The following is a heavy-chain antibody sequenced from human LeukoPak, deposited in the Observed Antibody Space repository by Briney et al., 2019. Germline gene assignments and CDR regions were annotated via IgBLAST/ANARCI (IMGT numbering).Heavy chain of an antibody. Sequence: GGSLRLSCAASGFTFSSYWMSWVRQAPGKGLEWVANIKQDGSEKYYMDSVKGRFTISRDNSKNTLYLQMNSLRAEDTAVYYCARETAALDYWGQGTLVTVSS. J-gene: IGHJ4*02. D-gene: IGHD6-13*01. CDR1: GFTFSSYW. CDR2: IKQDGSEK. V-gene: IGHV3-7*01. CDR3: ARETAALDY.